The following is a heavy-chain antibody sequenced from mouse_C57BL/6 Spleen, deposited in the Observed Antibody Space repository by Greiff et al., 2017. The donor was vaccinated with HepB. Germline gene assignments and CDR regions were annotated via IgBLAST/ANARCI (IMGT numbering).Heavy chain of an antibody. CDR1: GFTFSSYA. CDR2: ISDGGSYT. V-gene: IGHV5-4*01. Sequence: EVQVVESGGGLVKPGGSLKLSCAASGFTFSSYAMSWVRQTPEKRLEWVATISDGGSYTYYPDNVKGRFTISRDNAKNNLYLQMRHLKSEDTAMYYCARDYSPVSYWCDYWGHSTTLTVSS. CDR3: ARDYSPVSYWCDY. J-gene: IGHJ2*01. D-gene: IGHD2-12*01.